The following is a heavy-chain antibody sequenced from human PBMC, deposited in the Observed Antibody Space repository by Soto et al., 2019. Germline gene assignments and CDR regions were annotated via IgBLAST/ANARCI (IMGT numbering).Heavy chain of an antibody. D-gene: IGHD4-4*01. CDR3: ARSGTTVTTFWYFDL. V-gene: IGHV3-30*03. J-gene: IGHJ2*01. CDR2: ISYDEDNI. CDR1: GFTFSNYG. Sequence: QVQLVESGGGVVQPGKSLRLACVASGFTFSNYGMHWVRQAPGEGLEWVAVISYDEDNIYDADSVKGRFTISRDNSKNTLYLQMNTLRPEDTAVYFCARSGTTVTTFWYFDLWGRGTLVTDSS.